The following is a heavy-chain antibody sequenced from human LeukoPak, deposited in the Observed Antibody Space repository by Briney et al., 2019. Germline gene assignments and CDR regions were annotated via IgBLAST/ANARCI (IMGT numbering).Heavy chain of an antibody. CDR1: GYTFTGYY. CDR2: INPNSGGK. Sequence: ATVKVSCKASGYTFTGYYMHWVRQAPGQGLEWMGWINPNSGGKKYAQKFQGRVTMTRDTSISTAYMELSRLRSDDTAVYYCARDVPGGGTDYWGQGTLVTVSS. D-gene: IGHD3-16*01. V-gene: IGHV1-2*02. J-gene: IGHJ4*02. CDR3: ARDVPGGGTDY.